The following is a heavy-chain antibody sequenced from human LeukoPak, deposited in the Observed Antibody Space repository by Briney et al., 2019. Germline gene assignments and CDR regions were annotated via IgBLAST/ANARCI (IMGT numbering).Heavy chain of an antibody. Sequence: GGALRLSCGGSGFTFSSSSMNWVCQAPVKWLDWVSYISSSSSTIYYADSVKGRFTISRDNAKNSLYLKMNSLRDEDTAVYYCARYFDSWGQGTLVTVSS. V-gene: IGHV3-48*02. CDR1: GFTFSSSS. CDR2: ISSSSSTI. CDR3: ARYFDS. J-gene: IGHJ4*02.